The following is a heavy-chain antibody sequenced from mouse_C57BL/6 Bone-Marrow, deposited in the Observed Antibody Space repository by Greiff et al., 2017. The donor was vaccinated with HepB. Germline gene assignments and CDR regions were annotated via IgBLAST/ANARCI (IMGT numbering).Heavy chain of an antibody. J-gene: IGHJ2*01. CDR1: GYSITSGYY. CDR2: ISYDGSN. Sequence: EVQLQQSGPGLVKPSQSLSLTCSVTGYSITSGYYWNWIRQFPGNKLEWMGYISYDGSNNYNPSLKNRISITRDTSKNQFFLKLNSVTTEDTATYYCAREPLITTVVYFYYWGQGNTPTVAS. V-gene: IGHV3-6*01. CDR3: AREPLITTVVYFYY. D-gene: IGHD1-1*01.